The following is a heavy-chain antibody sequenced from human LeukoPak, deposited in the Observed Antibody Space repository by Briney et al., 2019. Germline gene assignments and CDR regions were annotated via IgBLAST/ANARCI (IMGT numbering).Heavy chain of an antibody. V-gene: IGHV3-30*18. CDR1: GFTFSSYG. J-gene: IGHJ4*02. Sequence: GGSLRLSCAASGFTFSSYGMHWVRRAPGKGLEFVAAISYDANYKFYPDSVEGRLSISRDNFKNTLYLQMNSLRPEDTAVYYCAKVGVAKVVAARYFDSWGQGTLVTVAS. CDR3: AKVGVAKVVAARYFDS. CDR2: ISYDANYK. D-gene: IGHD2-15*01.